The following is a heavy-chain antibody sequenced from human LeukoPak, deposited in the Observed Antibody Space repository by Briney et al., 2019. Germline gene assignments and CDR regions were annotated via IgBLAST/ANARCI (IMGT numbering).Heavy chain of an antibody. CDR1: GFTFSSYG. Sequence: GGSLRLSCAASGFTFSSYGMHWVRQAPGKGLEWVAFIRYDGSNKYYADSVKGRFTISRDNSKNTAYLQMDSLKTEDTAVYYCTGNYYGSGSYADFDYWGQGTLVTVSS. V-gene: IGHV3-30*02. D-gene: IGHD3-10*01. CDR2: IRYDGSNK. J-gene: IGHJ4*02. CDR3: TGNYYGSGSYADFDY.